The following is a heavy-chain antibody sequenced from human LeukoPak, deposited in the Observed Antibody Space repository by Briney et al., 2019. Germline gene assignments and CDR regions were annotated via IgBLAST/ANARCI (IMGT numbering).Heavy chain of an antibody. CDR3: AKVYYASGKYFDY. D-gene: IGHD3-10*01. J-gene: IGHJ4*02. CDR1: GFTFSSYW. Sequence: GGSLRISCAASGFTFSSYWMSWVRQAPGKGLEWVANIKQDGSEKYSVDSVKGRFTISRDNAKSSLYLQMNSLRAEDTALYYCAKVYYASGKYFDYWGQGTLVTVSS. V-gene: IGHV3-7*05. CDR2: IKQDGSEK.